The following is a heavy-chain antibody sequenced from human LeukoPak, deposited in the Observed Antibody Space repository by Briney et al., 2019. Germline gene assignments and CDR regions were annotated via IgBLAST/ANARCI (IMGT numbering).Heavy chain of an antibody. CDR1: GGSFSGYY. CDR3: ARGGEVLRFLEWLSHPSFFDY. V-gene: IGHV4-34*01. D-gene: IGHD3-3*01. J-gene: IGHJ4*02. CDR2: INHSGST. Sequence: SETLSLTCAVYGGSFSGYYWSWIRQPPGKGLEWIGEINHSGSTNYNPSLKSRVTISVDTSKNQFSLKLSSVTAADTAVYYCARGGEVLRFLEWLSHPSFFDYWGQGTLVTVSS.